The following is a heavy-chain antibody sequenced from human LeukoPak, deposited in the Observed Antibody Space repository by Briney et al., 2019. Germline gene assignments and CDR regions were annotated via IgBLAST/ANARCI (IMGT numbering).Heavy chain of an antibody. CDR2: IIPIFGTA. V-gene: IGHV1-69*05. Sequence: SVKVSCKASGGTFSSYAISWVRQAPGQGLEWMGGIIPIFGTANYAQKFQGRVTITTDESTSTAYMELSSLGSEDTAVYYCARAVDYSNCLDYWGQGTLVTVSS. CDR1: GGTFSSYA. CDR3: ARAVDYSNCLDY. D-gene: IGHD4-11*01. J-gene: IGHJ4*02.